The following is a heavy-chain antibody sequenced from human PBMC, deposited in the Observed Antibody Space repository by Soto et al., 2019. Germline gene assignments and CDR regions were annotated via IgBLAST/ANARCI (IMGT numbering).Heavy chain of an antibody. CDR2: INHSGST. J-gene: IGHJ5*02. V-gene: IGHV4-34*01. Sequence: QVQLQQWGAGLLKPSETLSLTCAVYGGSLSGYYWSWIRQPPGMGLEWSGEINHSGSTNYNPSLKSRVTISVDTSKNQFSLKLSSVTAADTAVYYCARGIAILYLHRVDPWGQGTLVTVSS. D-gene: IGHD2-15*01. CDR3: ARGIAILYLHRVDP. CDR1: GGSLSGYY.